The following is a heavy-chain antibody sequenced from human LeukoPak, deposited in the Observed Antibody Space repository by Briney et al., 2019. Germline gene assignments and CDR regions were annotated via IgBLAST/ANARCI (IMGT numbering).Heavy chain of an antibody. CDR3: ARDPVTGTEEFDY. Sequence: AAVNVSCKASLGTLRKYPISWLRQAPAQALEGVGWISAYNGNTKYAQKSHGRDTMTTDTSATAAYMELRSLRSDDTAVYYCARDPVTGTEEFDYWGQGTLVTVSS. J-gene: IGHJ4*02. CDR1: LGTLRKYP. D-gene: IGHD1-7*01. V-gene: IGHV1-18*01. CDR2: ISAYNGNT.